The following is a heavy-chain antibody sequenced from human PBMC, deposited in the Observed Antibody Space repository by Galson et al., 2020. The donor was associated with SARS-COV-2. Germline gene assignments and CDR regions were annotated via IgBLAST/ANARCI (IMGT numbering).Heavy chain of an antibody. CDR2: IYGGGST. CDR1: GFTVSSHY. D-gene: IGHD2-2*01. J-gene: IGHJ3*02. V-gene: IGHV3-53*01. CDR3: ARGVIVPVVIHAFEI. Sequence: GGSLRLSCAVSGFTVSSHYMSWVRQAPGKGLEWVSVIYGGGSTYSADSVKGRFTISRDNSKNTLYLQMNNLRAEDTAVYYCARGVIVPVVIHAFEIWGQGTMVTVSS.